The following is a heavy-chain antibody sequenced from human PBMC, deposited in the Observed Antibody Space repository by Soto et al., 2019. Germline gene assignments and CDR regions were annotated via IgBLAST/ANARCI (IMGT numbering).Heavy chain of an antibody. CDR3: ARENSGSYHRHFDY. CDR2: ISAYNANT. V-gene: IGHV1-18*01. J-gene: IGHJ4*02. D-gene: IGHD1-26*01. CDR1: GYTLTNFG. Sequence: QVPLVQSGGEVKKPGASVKVSCKASGYTLTNFGLSWVRQAPGQGLEWMGCISAYNANTNYAQKLQGRVSMTTDTSTSTGYMELRSLRSDDTAVYYCARENSGSYHRHFDYWGQGTLVTVSS.